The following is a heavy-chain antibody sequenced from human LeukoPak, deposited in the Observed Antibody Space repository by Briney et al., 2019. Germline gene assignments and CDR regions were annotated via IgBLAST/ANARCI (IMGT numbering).Heavy chain of an antibody. CDR3: TTDLGTYYHGSQRLIPIDY. Sequence: GGSLRLSCADSGFTFTNAWMSWVRQAPGKGLEWIGRIKSKTDGETTNYAETVRGRFTISRDDSKSAVYLQMNSLKIEDTAVYYCTTDLGTYYHGSQRLIPIDYWGQGTLVTVSS. CDR2: IKSKTDGETT. V-gene: IGHV3-15*01. CDR1: GFTFTNAW. D-gene: IGHD3-10*01. J-gene: IGHJ4*02.